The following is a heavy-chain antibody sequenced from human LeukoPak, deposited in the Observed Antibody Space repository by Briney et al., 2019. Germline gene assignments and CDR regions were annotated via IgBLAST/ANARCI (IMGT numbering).Heavy chain of an antibody. V-gene: IGHV3-30-3*01. CDR3: ARESVLKTGSWYRDASDI. Sequence: GGSLRLSCAASGFTFSSYAVHWVRQAPGKGLEGVGVISYDGSNKYYADCVKGRFTISRDNSKNTLYLQMNSLRAEDTAVYYCARESVLKTGSWYRDASDIWGQGTMVTVSS. CDR2: ISYDGSNK. CDR1: GFTFSSYA. J-gene: IGHJ3*02. D-gene: IGHD6-13*01.